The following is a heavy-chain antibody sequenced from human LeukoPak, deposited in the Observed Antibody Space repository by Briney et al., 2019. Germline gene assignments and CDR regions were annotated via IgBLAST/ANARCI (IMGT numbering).Heavy chain of an antibody. CDR3: ARFQQRVGMVRGVIGWFDP. Sequence: GEPLKTSCKGSAYSFTSYCSRRFRQMPGKGRVRLRLIYPADSDTRYSPSFQGQVTISADKSISTAYLQWSSLKASDTAMYYCARFQQRVGMVRGVIGWFDPWGQGTLVTVSS. CDR1: AYSFTSYC. J-gene: IGHJ5*02. D-gene: IGHD3-10*01. V-gene: IGHV5-51*01. CDR2: IYPADSDT.